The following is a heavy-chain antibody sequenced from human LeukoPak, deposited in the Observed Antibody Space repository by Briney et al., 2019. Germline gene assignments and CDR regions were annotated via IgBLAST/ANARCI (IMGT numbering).Heavy chain of an antibody. CDR1: GFTFSSYA. Sequence: PGGSLRLSCAASGFTFSSYAMHWVRQAPGKGLEWVAVITYDGSNKYYADSVKGRFTISRDNSKNTLYLQMNSLRAEDTAVYYCAREGPGGAAADYWGQGTLVTVSS. V-gene: IGHV3-30-3*01. CDR2: ITYDGSNK. D-gene: IGHD6-13*01. CDR3: AREGPGGAAADY. J-gene: IGHJ4*02.